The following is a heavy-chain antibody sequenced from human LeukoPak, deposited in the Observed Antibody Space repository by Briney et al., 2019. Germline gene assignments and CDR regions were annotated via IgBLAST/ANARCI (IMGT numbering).Heavy chain of an antibody. CDR1: GYSFLNW. Sequence: GESLKISCKCSGYSFLNWIGWVRQMPGKGLEWMAFIYPGDSDTRYSPSFQGQVSISADKPISTAYLQWSSLKASDTAMYYCARSRGTYVGRGFDIWGQGTLVTVSA. CDR2: IYPGDSDT. J-gene: IGHJ3*02. D-gene: IGHD3-16*01. CDR3: ARSRGTYVGRGFDI. V-gene: IGHV5-51*04.